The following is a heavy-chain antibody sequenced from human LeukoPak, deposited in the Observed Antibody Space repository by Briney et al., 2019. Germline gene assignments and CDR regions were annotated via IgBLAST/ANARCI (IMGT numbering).Heavy chain of an antibody. CDR3: ARGPTGFWSADV. Sequence: GGSLRLSCAATGFTFSSYSMNWVLQAPGKGLEWGSSISSSYSSIYYADSVKGRFTISRDNAKNSLYLQMNSLRAEDTAVYYCARGPTGFWSADVWGKGTPVTVSS. V-gene: IGHV3-21*01. J-gene: IGHJ6*04. CDR1: GFTFSSYS. CDR2: ISSSYSSI. D-gene: IGHD3-3*01.